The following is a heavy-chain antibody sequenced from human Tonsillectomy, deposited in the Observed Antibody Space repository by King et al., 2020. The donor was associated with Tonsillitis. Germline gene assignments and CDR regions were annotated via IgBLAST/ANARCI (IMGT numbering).Heavy chain of an antibody. D-gene: IGHD3-22*01. J-gene: IGHJ4*02. CDR3: ARLYYYDSSGYYWCDY. Sequence: VQLVESGGGLVQPGGSLRLSCAASGFTFSSYSMNWVRQAPGKGLEWVSFISSSSSTIYSADSVKRRFTISRDNAKNSLYLQMNSLRDEDTAVYYCARLYYYDSSGYYWCDYWGQGPLVTVSS. CDR2: ISSSSSTI. V-gene: IGHV3-48*02. CDR1: GFTFSSYS.